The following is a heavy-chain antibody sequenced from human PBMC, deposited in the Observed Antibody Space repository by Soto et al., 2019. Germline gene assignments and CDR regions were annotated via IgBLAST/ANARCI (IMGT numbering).Heavy chain of an antibody. Sequence: QVQLQQWGAGLLKPSETLSLTCAVYGGSFSGYQWSWIRQTPGKGLEWIGEINDSGNINYNPSLKSGVTILVATAKKRISLKLCAVPAADTAVYYCARGLMLWFGELSRRGGYYYYMDVWGTGTTVTVSS. CDR2: INDSGNI. V-gene: IGHV4-34*01. D-gene: IGHD3-10*01. CDR3: ARGLMLWFGELSRRGGYYYYMDV. CDR1: GGSFSGYQ. J-gene: IGHJ6*03.